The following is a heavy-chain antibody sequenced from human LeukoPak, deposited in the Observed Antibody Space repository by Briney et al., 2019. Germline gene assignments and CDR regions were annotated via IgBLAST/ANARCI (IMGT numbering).Heavy chain of an antibody. D-gene: IGHD6-13*01. V-gene: IGHV3-30*02. CDR2: IRYDGSNK. J-gene: IGHJ4*02. CDR1: GFTFSSYG. Sequence: GGSLRLSCAASGFTFSSYGMHWVCQAPGKGLEWVAFIRYDGSNKYYADSVKGRFTISRDNAKNSLYLQMNSLRAEDTAVYYCARDLMGIAYRGAFYYWGQGTLVTVSS. CDR3: ARDLMGIAYRGAFYY.